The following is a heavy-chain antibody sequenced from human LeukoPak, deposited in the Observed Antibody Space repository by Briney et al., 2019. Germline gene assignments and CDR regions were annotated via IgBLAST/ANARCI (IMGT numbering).Heavy chain of an antibody. Sequence: MAGGSLRLSCAASGFTFSSYSMNWVRQAPGKGLEWVSSISSSSSYIYYADSVKGRFTISRDNAKNSLYLQMNSLRAEDTAVYYCARDSATVTLPKNYYYGMDVWGQGTTVTVSS. J-gene: IGHJ6*02. CDR3: ARDSATVTLPKNYYYGMDV. CDR1: GFTFSSYS. CDR2: ISSSSSYI. V-gene: IGHV3-21*01. D-gene: IGHD4-17*01.